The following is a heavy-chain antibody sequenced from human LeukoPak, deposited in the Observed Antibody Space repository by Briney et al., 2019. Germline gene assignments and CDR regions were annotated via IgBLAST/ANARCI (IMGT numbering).Heavy chain of an antibody. CDR3: ARELNYDSSGYYFDY. V-gene: IGHV1-2*02. CDR1: GYTFTVYF. Sequence: GAPVKVSCKASGYTFTVYFMHWVRQAPGQGLEWMGWINLNSGGTNYAQKFQGRVTMTRDTYISTAYMELSRLRSDDTAVYYCARELNYDSSGYYFDYWGQGALVTVSS. J-gene: IGHJ4*02. D-gene: IGHD3-22*01. CDR2: INLNSGGT.